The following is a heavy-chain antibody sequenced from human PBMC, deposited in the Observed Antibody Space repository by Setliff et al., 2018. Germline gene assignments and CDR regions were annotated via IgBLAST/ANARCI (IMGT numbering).Heavy chain of an antibody. J-gene: IGHJ6*04. D-gene: IGHD3-3*01. CDR1: GGSISSYY. CDR3: ARARSRYYNFWSGEMDV. Sequence: PSETLSLTCTVSGGSISSYYWSWIRQPPGKGLEWIGYIYYSGSTNYNPSLKSRVTISVDTSKNQFSLKLSSVTAADTAVYYCARARSRYYNFWSGEMDVWGKGTTVTVSS. CDR2: IYYSGST. V-gene: IGHV4-59*12.